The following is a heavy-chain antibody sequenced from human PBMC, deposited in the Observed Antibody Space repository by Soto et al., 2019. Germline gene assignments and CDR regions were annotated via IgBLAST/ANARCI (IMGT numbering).Heavy chain of an antibody. CDR3: AKSRGNNTSSPDY. CDR2: ISGSGGTT. CDR1: GFTFTFRTLV. V-gene: IGHV3-23*01. J-gene: IGHJ4*02. Sequence: EVQLLESGGGLVQPGGSLRLSCAASGFTFTFRTLVLIWVRQAPGKGLEWVSIISGSGGTTYYADSVKGRFTSSRDNSKNTLYLQMNSLRDEDTALYYCAKSRGNNTSSPDYWGQGTLVTVSS. D-gene: IGHD6-13*01.